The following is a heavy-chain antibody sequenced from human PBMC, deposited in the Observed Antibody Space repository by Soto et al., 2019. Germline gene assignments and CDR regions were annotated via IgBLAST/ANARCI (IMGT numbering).Heavy chain of an antibody. D-gene: IGHD1-1*01. CDR1: GAGDTFSNYG. V-gene: IGHV1-69*14. J-gene: IGHJ4*02. CDR3: WRHDKTALPPLDS. Sequence: QVHLVQSGAEVKSPGSAVKVSCKVSGAGDTFSNYGLNWMRQAPGQGLEWMGGTIPAFGTANYAQKFQGRVTITADTSTTPAYMELSSRRSDDTAVYYCWRHDKTALPPLDSWGQGTLVSVSS. CDR2: TIPAFGTA.